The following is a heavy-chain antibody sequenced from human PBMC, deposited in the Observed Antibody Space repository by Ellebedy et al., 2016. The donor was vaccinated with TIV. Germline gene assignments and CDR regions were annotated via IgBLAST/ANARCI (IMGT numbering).Heavy chain of an antibody. CDR3: ARGGGGYFLD. D-gene: IGHD6-25*01. V-gene: IGHV3-7*01. CDR2: IHPDGSEK. J-gene: IGHJ4*02. Sequence: PGGSLRLSCAASGFTFSSYWMSWVRQAPGKGLEWVANIHPDGSEKYYVDSVKGRFTISRDNAKNSLFLQMNSLRDDDTAVYYCARGGGGYFLDWGQGTLVSVSS. CDR1: GFTFSSYW.